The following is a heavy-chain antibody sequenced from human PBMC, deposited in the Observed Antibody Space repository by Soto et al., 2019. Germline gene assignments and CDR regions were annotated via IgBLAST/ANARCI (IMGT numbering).Heavy chain of an antibody. Sequence: GGSLRLSCAASGFTFSSYGMHWVRQAPGKGLEWVAVISYDGSNKYYADSVKGRFTISRDNSKNTLYLQMNSLRAEDTAVYYCAKDLPSYDSSGPYDYWGQGTLVTVSS. V-gene: IGHV3-30*18. D-gene: IGHD3-22*01. CDR2: ISYDGSNK. CDR3: AKDLPSYDSSGPYDY. CDR1: GFTFSSYG. J-gene: IGHJ4*02.